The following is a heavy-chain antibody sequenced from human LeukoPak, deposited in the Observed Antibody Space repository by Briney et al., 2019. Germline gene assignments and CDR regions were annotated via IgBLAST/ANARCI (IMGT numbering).Heavy chain of an antibody. D-gene: IGHD5-24*01. J-gene: IGHJ4*02. CDR2: ISRSGSTI. CDR3: ARERKTRRDGYNFQIHYFDY. Sequence: PGGSLRLSCAASGFTFSDYYMSWIRQAPGKGLEWVSYISRSGSTIYYADSVKGRFTISRDNAKNSLYLQTNSLRAEDTAVYYCARERKTRRDGYNFQIHYFDYWGQGTLVTVSS. CDR1: GFTFSDYY. V-gene: IGHV3-11*04.